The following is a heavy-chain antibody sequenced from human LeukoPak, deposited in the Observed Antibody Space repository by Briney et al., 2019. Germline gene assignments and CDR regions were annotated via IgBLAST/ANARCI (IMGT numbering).Heavy chain of an antibody. CDR2: ISSSSSYI. J-gene: IGHJ6*03. D-gene: IGHD3-3*01. V-gene: IGHV3-21*01. Sequence: PGGSLRLSCAASGFTFSSYSMNWVRQAPGKGLEWVSSISSSSSYIYYADSVKGRFTISRDNAKNSLYLQMNSLRAEDTAVYYCAREIRITIFGVVSAADYMDVRGKGTTVTVSS. CDR3: AREIRITIFGVVSAADYMDV. CDR1: GFTFSSYS.